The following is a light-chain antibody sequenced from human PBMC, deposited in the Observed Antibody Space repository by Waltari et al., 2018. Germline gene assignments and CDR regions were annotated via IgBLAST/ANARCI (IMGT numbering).Light chain of an antibody. Sequence: DIVMTQSPDSLAVSLGERPTINCKSSQSVLYSSNNRNYLTWYQQQPGQPPKLLIYWASIRESGVPDRFSGSGSGTDFTLTISSLQAEDVAVYYCQQYYTTPLTFGGGTKVEIK. CDR3: QQYYTTPLT. CDR1: QSVLYSSNNRNY. CDR2: WAS. V-gene: IGKV4-1*01. J-gene: IGKJ4*01.